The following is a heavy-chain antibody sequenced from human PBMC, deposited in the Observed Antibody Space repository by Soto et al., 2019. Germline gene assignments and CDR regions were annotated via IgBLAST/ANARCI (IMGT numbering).Heavy chain of an antibody. J-gene: IGHJ4*02. Sequence: GGSLRLSCAASGFTFSSFEMTWVRQPPGKGLEWVSQIGSSGSTIWYADSVKGRFTISRDNAKNSLYLQMNSLRGEDTAVYYCAGAKYSSSYYFDSWGQGALVTSPQ. CDR1: GFTFSSFE. D-gene: IGHD6-6*01. CDR2: IGSSGSTI. V-gene: IGHV3-48*03. CDR3: AGAKYSSSYYFDS.